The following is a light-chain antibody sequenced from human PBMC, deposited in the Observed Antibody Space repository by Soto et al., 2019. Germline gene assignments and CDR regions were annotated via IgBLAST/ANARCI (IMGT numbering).Light chain of an antibody. Sequence: QSVLTQPPSASGTPGQRVTISCSGSSSNVGGYSVNWYQQLPGTAPKLLIYSNNQRPSGVPDRFSGSKSGTSASLAISGLQSEDEADYYCAAWDDSLNGVVFGGGTKVTVL. CDR3: AAWDDSLNGVV. V-gene: IGLV1-44*01. CDR1: SSNVGGYS. CDR2: SNN. J-gene: IGLJ3*02.